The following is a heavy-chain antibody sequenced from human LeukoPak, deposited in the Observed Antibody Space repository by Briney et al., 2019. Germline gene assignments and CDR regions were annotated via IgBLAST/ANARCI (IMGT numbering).Heavy chain of an antibody. Sequence: GGSLRLSCAASGFTFRSYEMNWVRQAPGRGLEWVSYISSSGTTVCYADSVKGRFTISRDNAKNSLYLQMNSLRAEDTAVYYCARSIIHWFDRWGQGTLVTVSS. V-gene: IGHV3-48*03. J-gene: IGHJ5*02. CDR2: ISSSGTTV. CDR3: ARSIIHWFDR. CDR1: GFTFRSYE.